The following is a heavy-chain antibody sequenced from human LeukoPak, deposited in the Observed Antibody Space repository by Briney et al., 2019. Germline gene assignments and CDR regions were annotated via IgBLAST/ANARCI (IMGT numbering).Heavy chain of an antibody. Sequence: PSETLSLTCTVSGGSISSSSYYWGWIRQPPGKGLEWIGSIYYSGSTYYNPSLKSRVTISVDTSKNQFSLKLSSVTAADTAVFYCARQAYSSSTLSLFDPWGQGTLVTVSS. CDR3: ARQAYSSSTLSLFDP. CDR2: IYYSGST. CDR1: GGSISSSSYY. D-gene: IGHD6-6*01. V-gene: IGHV4-39*01. J-gene: IGHJ5*02.